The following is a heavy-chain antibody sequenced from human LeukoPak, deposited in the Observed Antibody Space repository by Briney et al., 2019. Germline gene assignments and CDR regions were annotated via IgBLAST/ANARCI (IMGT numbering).Heavy chain of an antibody. Sequence: PGGSLRLSCAASGFSISSSAMNWVRQARGRGLEWVSSINNVASHIYYAGSVRGRFTISRDNAKNSMYLQMNSLRAEDTAVYYCTRDATYYLRYGYFDYWGQGTLVTVSS. CDR2: INNVASHI. CDR1: GFSISSSA. CDR3: TRDATYYLRYGYFDY. J-gene: IGHJ4*02. D-gene: IGHD2/OR15-2a*01. V-gene: IGHV3-21*01.